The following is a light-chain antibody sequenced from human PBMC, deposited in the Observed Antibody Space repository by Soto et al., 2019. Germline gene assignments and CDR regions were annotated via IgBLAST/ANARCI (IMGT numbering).Light chain of an antibody. CDR2: AAS. CDR1: QGIRND. CDR3: LQHHSFPLT. J-gene: IGKJ4*01. V-gene: IGKV1-17*01. Sequence: DIQMTQSPSSLSSSLGDRVTITCRASQGIRNDLGWYQQKAGKAPKRLIYAASSLQSGVPSRFSGSGSGTEFTRTVGSLQPEDFATYYCLQHHSFPLTCGGGTKVEIE.